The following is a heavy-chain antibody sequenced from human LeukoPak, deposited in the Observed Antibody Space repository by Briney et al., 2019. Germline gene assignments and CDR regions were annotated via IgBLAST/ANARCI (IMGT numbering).Heavy chain of an antibody. CDR1: GFTFSNSF. D-gene: IGHD3-10*01. CDR3: SGGGSITVAGY. CDR2: INSDGSST. V-gene: IGHV3-74*01. J-gene: IGHJ4*02. Sequence: GGSLRLSCAASGFTFSNSFMHWVRQAPGKGLVWVSRINSDGSSTNYADSVKGRFTISRDNAKNTLFLQMNSLRAEDSAVYYCSGGGSITVAGYWGQGILVTVSS.